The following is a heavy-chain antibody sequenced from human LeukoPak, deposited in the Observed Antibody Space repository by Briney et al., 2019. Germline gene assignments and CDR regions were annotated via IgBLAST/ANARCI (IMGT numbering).Heavy chain of an antibody. CDR3: ARGSEYTSSTNYYFDY. J-gene: IGHJ4*02. CDR2: IKQDGSEK. V-gene: IGHV3-7*01. Sequence: GGALRLSCAASGFTFSSYWMSWVRQAPGKGLEWVANIKQDGSEKHYVDSVKGRFTISRDNAKKSLFLHMNSLRVEDTAVYYCARGSEYTSSTNYYFDYWGQGTLVTVSS. CDR1: GFTFSSYW. D-gene: IGHD6-6*01.